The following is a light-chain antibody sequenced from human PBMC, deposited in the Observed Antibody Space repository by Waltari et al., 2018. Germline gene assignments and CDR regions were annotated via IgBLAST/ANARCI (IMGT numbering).Light chain of an antibody. V-gene: IGLV3-19*01. Sequence: SSELTQDPAVSVALGQTVRITCQGDSLRTYYVSWFHQKPGQAPALGIYGKNNRPSVLPDRFSASSSGRTACLTIIGAQAEDEADYYCHSRDSSGDVVIGGGTKLTVV. CDR2: GKN. CDR3: HSRDSSGDVV. CDR1: SLRTYY. J-gene: IGLJ2*01.